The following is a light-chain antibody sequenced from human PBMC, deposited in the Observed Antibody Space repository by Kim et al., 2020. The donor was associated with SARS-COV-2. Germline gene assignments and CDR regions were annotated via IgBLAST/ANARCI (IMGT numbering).Light chain of an antibody. CDR1: NIGDHS. CDR3: QVWDTDTDDYV. CDR2: YDS. J-gene: IGLJ1*01. V-gene: IGLV3-21*01. Sequence: SYELTQPPSVSVAPGQTARITCGGNNIGDHSVHWYQQKRGQAPVLVIYYDSDRPSGIPERFSGSKAATTATLTISRVEAGDEADYYCQVWDTDTDDYVFGTGTKVTVL.